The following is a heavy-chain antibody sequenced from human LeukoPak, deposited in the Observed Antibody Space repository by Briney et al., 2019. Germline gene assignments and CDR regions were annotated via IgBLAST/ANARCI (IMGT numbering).Heavy chain of an antibody. D-gene: IGHD3-9*01. J-gene: IGHJ3*02. CDR2: ISSSSSTI. V-gene: IGHV3-48*02. CDR1: GFIVSSNY. Sequence: PGGSLRLSCAASGFIVSSNYMNWVRQAPGKGLEWVSYISSSSSTIYYADSVKGRFTISRDNAKNSLYLQMNSLRDEDTAVYYCARDSYDILTGYPTDAFDIWGQGTMVTVSS. CDR3: ARDSYDILTGYPTDAFDI.